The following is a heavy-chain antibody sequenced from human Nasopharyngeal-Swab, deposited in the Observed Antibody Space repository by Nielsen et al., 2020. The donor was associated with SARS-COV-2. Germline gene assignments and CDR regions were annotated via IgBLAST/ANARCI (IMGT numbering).Heavy chain of an antibody. D-gene: IGHD4-17*01. CDR1: GYSFTSYW. V-gene: IGHV5-51*01. Sequence: KVSCKGSGYSFTSYWIGWVRQMPGKGLEWMGIIYPGDSDTRYSPSFQGQVTISADKSISTAYLQWSSLKASDTAMYYCATTHGDYDRVYHYGMDVWGQGTTVTVSS. CDR3: ATTHGDYDRVYHYGMDV. CDR2: IYPGDSDT. J-gene: IGHJ6*02.